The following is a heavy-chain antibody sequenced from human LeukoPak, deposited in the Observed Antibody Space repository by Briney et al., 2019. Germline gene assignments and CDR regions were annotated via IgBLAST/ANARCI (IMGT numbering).Heavy chain of an antibody. V-gene: IGHV3-30-3*01. CDR1: GFTFSSYA. CDR3: ARDDFPYYYDSSGYSPHY. D-gene: IGHD3-22*01. CDR2: ISYDGSNK. Sequence: PGRSPRLSCAASGFTFSSYAMHRVRQAPGKGLEWVAVISYDGSNKYYADSVKGRFTIPRDNSKNTLYLQMNSLRAEDTAVYYCARDDFPYYYDSSGYSPHYWGQGTLVTVSS. J-gene: IGHJ4*02.